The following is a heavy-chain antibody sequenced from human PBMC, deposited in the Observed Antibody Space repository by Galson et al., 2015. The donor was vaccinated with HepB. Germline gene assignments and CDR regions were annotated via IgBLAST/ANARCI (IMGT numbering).Heavy chain of an antibody. CDR3: AKDRWNRGFVADGFDV. V-gene: IGHV3-30*18. D-gene: IGHD3-10*01. CDR1: GFTFSSYG. Sequence: SLRLSCAASGFTFSSYGLHWVRQAPGQGLEWVALISYGEANTYYADSVKGRFTISRDNSKNTLYLQMNSLRVEDTAVYYCAKDRWNRGFVADGFDVWGQGTMVSVS. CDR2: ISYGEANT. J-gene: IGHJ3*01.